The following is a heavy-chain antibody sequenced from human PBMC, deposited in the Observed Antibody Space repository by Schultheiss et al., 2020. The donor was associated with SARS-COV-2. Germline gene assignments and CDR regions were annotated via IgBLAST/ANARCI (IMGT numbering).Heavy chain of an antibody. CDR3: ARSPTVRGPAGNDY. Sequence: ASVKVSCKASGYTFTSYGISWVRQAPGQGLEWMGWINPNSGGTNYAQKFQGRVTMTRDTSISTAYMELSRLRSDDTAVYYCARSPTVRGPAGNDYWGQGTLVTVSS. CDR2: INPNSGGT. J-gene: IGHJ4*02. V-gene: IGHV1-2*02. D-gene: IGHD3-10*01. CDR1: GYTFTSYG.